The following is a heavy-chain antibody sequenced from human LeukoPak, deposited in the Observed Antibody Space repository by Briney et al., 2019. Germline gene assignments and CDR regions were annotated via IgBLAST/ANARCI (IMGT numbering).Heavy chain of an antibody. J-gene: IGHJ6*02. CDR2: IIPILGIA. CDR1: GGTFSSYA. CDR3: AREEVSHYYYGMDV. Sequence: SVKVSCKASGGTFSSYAISRVRQAPGQGLEWMGRIIPILGIANCAQKFQGRVTITAGKSTSTAYMELSSLRSEDTAVYYCAREEVSHYYYGMDVWGQGTTVTVSS. V-gene: IGHV1-69*04.